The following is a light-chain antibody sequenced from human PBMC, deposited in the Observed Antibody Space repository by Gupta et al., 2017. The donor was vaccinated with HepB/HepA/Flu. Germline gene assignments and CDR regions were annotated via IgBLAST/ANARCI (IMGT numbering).Light chain of an antibody. CDR2: EDD. CDR1: RLDKEY. J-gene: IGLJ1*01. Sequence: SYDLIQAPSVSVSPGQTVTITCSGDRLDKEYACWYQQKAGQSPLWVIYEDDKRPSGIPERFSGSLSATKANLTISGAQATDYSEDYCQEWGSYTGGFGSGTRLTVL. V-gene: IGLV3-1*01. CDR3: QEWGSYTGG.